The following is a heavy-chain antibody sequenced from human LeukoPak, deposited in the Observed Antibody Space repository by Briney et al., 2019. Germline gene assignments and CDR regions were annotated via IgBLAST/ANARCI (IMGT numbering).Heavy chain of an antibody. CDR1: GYSFASYW. D-gene: IGHD2-15*01. J-gene: IGHJ4*02. CDR3: ARRDCSGGSRFYFDY. CDR2: IYPGDSDT. Sequence: GESLKISCKGSGYSFASYWIGWVRQMPGRGLEWMGIIYPGDSDTRYSPSLQGQVTISVDKSTRTAYLQWSSLKASDTAMYYCARRDCSGGSRFYFDYWGQGTLVTVSS. V-gene: IGHV5-51*01.